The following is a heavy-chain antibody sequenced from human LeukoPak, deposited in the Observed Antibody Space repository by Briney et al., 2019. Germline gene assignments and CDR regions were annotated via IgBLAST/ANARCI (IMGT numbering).Heavy chain of an antibody. CDR2: IFYTGSS. CDR1: GDSISTGSNY. CDR3: ARFTFGGHFDY. Sequence: SETLTLTCTVSGDSISTGSNYWGWIRQPPGKGLEWIGNIFYTGSSYYNPSFKSRVTISVDTSKNQFSLKLSSVTAADTALYYCARFTFGGHFDYWGRGSLAPVSS. V-gene: IGHV4-39*01. D-gene: IGHD2/OR15-2a*01. J-gene: IGHJ4*02.